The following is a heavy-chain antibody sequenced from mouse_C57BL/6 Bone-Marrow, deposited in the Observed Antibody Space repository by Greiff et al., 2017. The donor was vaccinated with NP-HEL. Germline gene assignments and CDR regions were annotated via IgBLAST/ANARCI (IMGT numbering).Heavy chain of an antibody. D-gene: IGHD4-1*01. CDR2: IYPGDGDT. CDR3: ALGLYYAMDY. J-gene: IGHJ4*01. V-gene: IGHV1-82*01. CDR1: GYAFSSSW. Sequence: VQLQQSGPELVKPGASVKISCKASGYAFSSSWMNWVKQRPGKGLEWIGRIYPGDGDTNYNGKFKGKATLTADKSSSTAYMQLSRLTSEDSAVYFCALGLYYAMDYWGQGTSVTVSS.